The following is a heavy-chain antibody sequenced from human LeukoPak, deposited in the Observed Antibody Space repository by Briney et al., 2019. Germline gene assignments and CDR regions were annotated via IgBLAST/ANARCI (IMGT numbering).Heavy chain of an antibody. J-gene: IGHJ4*02. Sequence: PSETLPLTCTVSGGSISPYYWSWIRQPPGKGLEWIGYISYGGTTNYNPSLKSRLTILLDTSKNQFSLKLSSVTAADTAVYYCARSKTYRSTWNSDYWSQGTLVTVSS. CDR3: ARSKTYRSTWNSDY. D-gene: IGHD6-13*01. CDR2: ISYGGTT. CDR1: GGSISPYY. V-gene: IGHV4-59*08.